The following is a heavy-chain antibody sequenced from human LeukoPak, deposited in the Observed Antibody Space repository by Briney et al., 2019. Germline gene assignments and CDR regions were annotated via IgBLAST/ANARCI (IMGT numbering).Heavy chain of an antibody. J-gene: IGHJ4*02. D-gene: IGHD4-17*01. V-gene: IGHV1-18*01. CDR2: ISAYNGNT. CDR1: GYTFTSYV. Sequence: ASVKVSCKASGYTFTSYVITCVRQAPGQGLEWMGWISAYNGNTNYAQNLQGRVTMTTDTSTSTAYMELRSLRSDDTAVYYCAITRRTMGGTTVTYFDSWGQGTLVTVSS. CDR3: AITRRTMGGTTVTYFDS.